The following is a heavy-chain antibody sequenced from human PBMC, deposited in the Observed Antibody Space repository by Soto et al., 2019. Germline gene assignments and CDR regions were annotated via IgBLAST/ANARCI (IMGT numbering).Heavy chain of an antibody. Sequence: QVQLQESGPGLVKPSETLSLTCTVSGGSISSYYWSWIRQPPGKGLEWIGYIYYSGSTNYNPSLKSRVTISVDTSKNQFSLKLSSVTAADTAVYYCARVGIDFWSGYLPFDPWGQGTLVTVSS. D-gene: IGHD3-3*01. J-gene: IGHJ5*02. CDR3: ARVGIDFWSGYLPFDP. V-gene: IGHV4-59*01. CDR2: IYYSGST. CDR1: GGSISSYY.